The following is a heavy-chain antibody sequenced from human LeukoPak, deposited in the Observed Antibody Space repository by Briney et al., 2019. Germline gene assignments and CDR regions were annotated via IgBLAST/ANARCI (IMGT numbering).Heavy chain of an antibody. J-gene: IGHJ4*02. CDR2: INSDGSWT. Sequence: GGSLRLSCAASGNYWMHWVRQAPGKGLVWVSHINSDGSWTSYADSVKGRFTISKDNAKSTVYLQMSSLRAEDTAVYYCVSFYETYWGRGTLVTVSS. V-gene: IGHV3-74*01. D-gene: IGHD2/OR15-2a*01. CDR3: VSFYETY. CDR1: GNYW.